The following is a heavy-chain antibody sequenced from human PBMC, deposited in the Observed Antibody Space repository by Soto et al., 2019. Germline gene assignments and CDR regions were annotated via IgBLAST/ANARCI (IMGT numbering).Heavy chain of an antibody. CDR3: ARVTILTGTYFDY. V-gene: IGHV1-3*01. CDR2: INAGNGNT. Sequence: VQLVQSGAEVKKPGASVKVSCKASGYTFTSYAMHWVRQAPGQRLEWMGWINAGNGNTKYSQKFQGRVTITRDTSASTAYMELSSLRSEDTAVYYCARVTILTGTYFDYWGQGTLVTVSS. D-gene: IGHD1-7*01. J-gene: IGHJ4*02. CDR1: GYTFTSYA.